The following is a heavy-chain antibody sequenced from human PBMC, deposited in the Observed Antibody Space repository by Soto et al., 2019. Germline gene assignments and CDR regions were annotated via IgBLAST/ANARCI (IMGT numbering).Heavy chain of an antibody. Sequence: QVQLVQSGAEVKKPGASVKVSCKASGYTFTSYGISWVRQAPGQGLEWMGWISAYNGNTNYAQKLQGRVTMTTDTATRTAYMEQRSLRSDDTAVYYCARARGGDLFSSSWNDYWGQGTLVTVSS. CDR3: ARARGGDLFSSSWNDY. V-gene: IGHV1-18*01. J-gene: IGHJ4*02. CDR1: GYTFTSYG. CDR2: ISAYNGNT. D-gene: IGHD6-13*01.